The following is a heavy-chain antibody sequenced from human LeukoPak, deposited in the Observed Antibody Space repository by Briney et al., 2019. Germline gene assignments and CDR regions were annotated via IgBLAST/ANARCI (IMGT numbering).Heavy chain of an antibody. CDR3: ASVPISTTARGYFDY. V-gene: IGHV4-61*01. CDR1: AGSVSSGSYY. CDR2: IYYSGST. J-gene: IGHJ4*02. D-gene: IGHD4-17*01. Sequence: SETLSLTCTVSAGSVSSGSYYWSWIRQPPGKGLEWIGYIYYSGSTTYNPSLKSRVTMSVDTSKNKFSLKLNSLTAADTAVYYCASVPISTTARGYFDYWGQGTLVTVSS.